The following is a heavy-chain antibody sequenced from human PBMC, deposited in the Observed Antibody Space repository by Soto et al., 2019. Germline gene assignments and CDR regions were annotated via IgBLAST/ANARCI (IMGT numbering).Heavy chain of an antibody. CDR1: GCSISSSNW. CDR3: ARAEQWLGEFDY. Sequence: SETLSLTCAVSGCSISSSNWWSWVRQPPGKGLEWIGEIYHSGSTNYNPSLKSRVTISVDKSKNQFSLKLSSVTAADTAVYYCARAEQWLGEFDYWGQGTLVTVSS. V-gene: IGHV4-4*02. D-gene: IGHD6-19*01. J-gene: IGHJ4*02. CDR2: IYHSGST.